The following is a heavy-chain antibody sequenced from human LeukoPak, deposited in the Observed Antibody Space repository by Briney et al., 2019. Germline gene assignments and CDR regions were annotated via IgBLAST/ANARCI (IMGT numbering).Heavy chain of an antibody. CDR1: GGSVTSYY. D-gene: IGHD3-22*01. Sequence: SETLSLTCTVSGGSVTSYYWGWIRQPPGKGLEWIGYIYYSGSTNYNPSLKRRVTISVDTSKNQFSLKLSSVTAADTAVYYCARGVIRYYYDSSGYYYWFDPWGQGTLVTVSS. J-gene: IGHJ5*02. V-gene: IGHV4-59*02. CDR2: IYYSGST. CDR3: ARGVIRYYYDSSGYYYWFDP.